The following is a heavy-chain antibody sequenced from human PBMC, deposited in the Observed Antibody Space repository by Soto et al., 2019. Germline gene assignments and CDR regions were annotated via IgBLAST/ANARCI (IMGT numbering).Heavy chain of an antibody. Sequence: GGSLRLSCAASGFTFSRYVMTWVRQAPGKGLEWVSSISGSGGNTYYADSVKGRFTISRDNSKNTLYLQMNSLRAEDTAVYYCAKDQTLSSSWPYYFDYWGQGTLVTVSS. V-gene: IGHV3-23*01. CDR3: AKDQTLSSSWPYYFDY. CDR2: ISGSGGNT. D-gene: IGHD6-13*01. CDR1: GFTFSRYV. J-gene: IGHJ4*02.